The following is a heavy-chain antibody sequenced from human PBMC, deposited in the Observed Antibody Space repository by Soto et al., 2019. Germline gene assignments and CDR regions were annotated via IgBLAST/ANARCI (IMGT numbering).Heavy chain of an antibody. D-gene: IGHD2-2*01. V-gene: IGHV3-21*01. J-gene: IGHJ4*02. Sequence: GGSLRLSCAASGFTFSIYSMNWVRQAPGKGLEWVSSISSSSTYIYYADSVKGRFTISRDNARNSLYLQMNSLRDEDTAVYYCARTLTKTSDFDYWGQGTLVTVSS. CDR2: ISSSSTYI. CDR3: ARTLTKTSDFDY. CDR1: GFTFSIYS.